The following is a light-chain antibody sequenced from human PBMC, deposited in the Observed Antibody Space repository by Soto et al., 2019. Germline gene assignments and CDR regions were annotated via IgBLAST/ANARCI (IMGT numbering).Light chain of an antibody. CDR2: DVS. Sequence: QSALTQPRSVSGSPGQSVTISCTGASSDVGDYDFVSWYQQHPGKVPKVIIYDVSERPSGVPDRFSGSKSGNTASLTISGLQAEDEGVYYCCSYAGGHTWVFGGGTKLTVL. J-gene: IGLJ3*02. CDR1: SSDVGDYDF. CDR3: CSYAGGHTWV. V-gene: IGLV2-11*01.